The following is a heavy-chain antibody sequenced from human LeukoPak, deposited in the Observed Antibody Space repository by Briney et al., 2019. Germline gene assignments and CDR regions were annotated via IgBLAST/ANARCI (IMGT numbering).Heavy chain of an antibody. V-gene: IGHV4-4*02. D-gene: IGHD6-13*01. CDR2: IYHSGST. Sequence: SETLSLTCAVSGGSISSSNWWSWVRQPPGQGLEWIGEIYHSGSTNYNPSLKSRVTISVDKSKNQFSLKLSSVTAADTAVYYCARARVAAAGINWFDPWGQGTLVTVSS. CDR3: ARARVAAAGINWFDP. J-gene: IGHJ5*02. CDR1: GGSISSSNW.